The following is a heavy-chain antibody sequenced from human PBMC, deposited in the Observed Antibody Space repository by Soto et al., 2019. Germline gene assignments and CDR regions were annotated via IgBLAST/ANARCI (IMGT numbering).Heavy chain of an antibody. CDR1: GYTFTSYY. D-gene: IGHD3-3*01. CDR3: ARFRSGWSAIYYYYYGMDV. CDR2: INPSGGST. Sequence: QVQLVQSGAEVKKPGASVKVSCKASGYTFTSYYMHWVRQAPGQGLEWMGIINPSGGSTSYAQKFQGRVTITRDTSTSTVYMELSSLRSEDTAVYYCARFRSGWSAIYYYYYGMDVWGQGTTVTVSS. V-gene: IGHV1-46*01. J-gene: IGHJ6*02.